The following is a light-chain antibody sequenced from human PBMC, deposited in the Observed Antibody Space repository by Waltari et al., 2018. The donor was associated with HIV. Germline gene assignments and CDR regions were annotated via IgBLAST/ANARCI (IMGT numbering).Light chain of an antibody. Sequence: SYEVTQPPSVAVSPGQTASTTCSGYELGDKSTCWYQQKPGQSPLLVIYQDDKRPSGIPARFSASSSGHTATLTISGTLPMDEADYYCQAWGSTTSGVFGRGTKLTVL. CDR2: QDD. V-gene: IGLV3-1*01. J-gene: IGLJ2*01. CDR1: ELGDKS. CDR3: QAWGSTTSGV.